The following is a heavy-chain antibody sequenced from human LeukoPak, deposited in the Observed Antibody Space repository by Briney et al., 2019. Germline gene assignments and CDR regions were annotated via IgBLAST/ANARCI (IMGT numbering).Heavy chain of an antibody. V-gene: IGHV4-30-4*01. J-gene: IGHJ3*02. Sequence: SQTLSLTCTVSGGSISSDDYCWSWIRQPPGKGLEWIGYIYYSGSTYYNPSLKSRVTISVDTSKNQFSLKLSSVTAADTAVYYCARDEEGSFWGAFDIWGQGTMVTVSS. D-gene: IGHD3-16*01. CDR2: IYYSGST. CDR3: ARDEEGSFWGAFDI. CDR1: GGSISSDDYC.